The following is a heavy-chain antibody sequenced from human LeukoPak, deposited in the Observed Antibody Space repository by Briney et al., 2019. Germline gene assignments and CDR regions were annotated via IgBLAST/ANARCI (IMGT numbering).Heavy chain of an antibody. D-gene: IGHD3-10*01. CDR3: ARTGSGSYYNDAFDI. Sequence: PSETLSLTCAVYGGSFSGYYWSWIRQPPGKGLGWIGEINHSGSTNYNPSLRSGVTISVETSKTQFSLKLSSVTAADTAVYYCARTGSGSYYNDAFDIWGQATMVTVSS. CDR2: INHSGST. CDR1: GGSFSGYY. J-gene: IGHJ3*02. V-gene: IGHV4-34*01.